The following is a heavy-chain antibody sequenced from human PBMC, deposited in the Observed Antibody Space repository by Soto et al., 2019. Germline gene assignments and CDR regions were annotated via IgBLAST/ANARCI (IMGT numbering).Heavy chain of an antibody. Sequence: QITLKESGPTLVKPTQTLTLTCTFSGFSLSTSGVGVGWIRQPPGKALEWLALIYWDDDKRYSPSLKSRLTITKDTSKNQVVLTMTNMDPVDTATYYCAHSHDILTGYFPPAEYFQHWGQGTLVTVSS. CDR1: GFSLSTSGVG. CDR3: AHSHDILTGYFPPAEYFQH. V-gene: IGHV2-5*02. CDR2: IYWDDDK. J-gene: IGHJ1*01. D-gene: IGHD3-9*01.